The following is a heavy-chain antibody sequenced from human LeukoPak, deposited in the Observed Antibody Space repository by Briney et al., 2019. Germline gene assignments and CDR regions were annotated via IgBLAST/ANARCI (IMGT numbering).Heavy chain of an antibody. Sequence: GASVKVSCKAYGYSFTSYAMNWVRQAPGQGLEWMGWINTNTGNPTYAQGFTGRFVFSLDTSVSTAYLQISSLKAEDTAVYYCARAGWGYYDSSGYSHPFDYWGQGTLVTVSS. V-gene: IGHV7-4-1*02. CDR3: ARAGWGYYDSSGYSHPFDY. J-gene: IGHJ4*02. CDR1: GYSFTSYA. D-gene: IGHD3-22*01. CDR2: INTNTGNP.